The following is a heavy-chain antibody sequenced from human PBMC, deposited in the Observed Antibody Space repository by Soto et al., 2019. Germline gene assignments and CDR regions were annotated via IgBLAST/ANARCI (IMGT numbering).Heavy chain of an antibody. Sequence: GGSLRLSCAASGFTFSSYAMSWVRQAPGKGLEWVSAISGSGGSTYYADSVKGRFTISRDNSKNTLYLQMNSLRAEDTAVYYCAKDLNLGVVAAYHFDYWGQGTLVTVSS. V-gene: IGHV3-23*01. CDR3: AKDLNLGVVAAYHFDY. D-gene: IGHD2-15*01. J-gene: IGHJ4*02. CDR2: ISGSGGST. CDR1: GFTFSSYA.